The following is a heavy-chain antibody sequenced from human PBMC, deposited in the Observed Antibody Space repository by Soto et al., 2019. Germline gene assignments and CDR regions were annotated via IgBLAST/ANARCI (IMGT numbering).Heavy chain of an antibody. D-gene: IGHD4-4*01. CDR3: ARSLMTTVDFDY. CDR2: IYYSGST. CDR1: GGSISSGGYY. V-gene: IGHV4-31*03. Sequence: QVQLQESGPGLVKPSQTLSLTCTVSGGSISSGGYYWSWIRQHPGKGLEWIGYIYYSGSTYYNPSLKSRVTISVDTSKNQFSLKLSSVTDSDTAVYYCARSLMTTVDFDYWGQGTLVTVSS. J-gene: IGHJ4*02.